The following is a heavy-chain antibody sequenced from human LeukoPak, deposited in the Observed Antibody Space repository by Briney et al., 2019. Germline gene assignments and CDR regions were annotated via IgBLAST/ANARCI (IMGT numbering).Heavy chain of an antibody. CDR3: ARGLMGSTWFDP. J-gene: IGHJ5*02. CDR1: GGSFSGYY. V-gene: IGHV4-34*01. CDR2: INHSGST. Sequence: PSETLSLTCAVYGGSFSGYYWSWIRQPPGKGLEWIGEINHSGSTNYNPSLKSRVTISVDTSKNQFSLKLSPVTAADTAVYYCARGLMGSTWFDPWGQGTLVTVSS. D-gene: IGHD2-8*01.